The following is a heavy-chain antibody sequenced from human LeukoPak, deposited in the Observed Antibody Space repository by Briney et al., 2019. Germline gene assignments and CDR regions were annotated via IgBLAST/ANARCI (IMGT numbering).Heavy chain of an antibody. V-gene: IGHV3-48*03. CDR1: EFTFSSYE. CDR3: ARVPRSSRIPIFR. Sequence: PGGSLRVSCAASEFTFSSYEMNWVRQAPGKGLEWVSYISSSGDTIYYADSVKGRFTISRDSAKNSLYLQMNSLRAEDTAVYYCARVPRSSRIPIFRWGQGTLVTVSS. CDR2: ISSSGDTI. J-gene: IGHJ4*02. D-gene: IGHD3-3*01.